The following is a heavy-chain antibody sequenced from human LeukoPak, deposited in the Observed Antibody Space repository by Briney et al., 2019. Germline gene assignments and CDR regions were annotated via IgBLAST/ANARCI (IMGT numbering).Heavy chain of an antibody. Sequence: ASVKVSCKASGYTFTGYYMHWVRQAPGQGLEWMGRINPNSGGTNYAQKFQGRVTMTRDTSISTAYMELRSLRSDDTAVHYCARETSSGYADYWGQGTLVTVSS. CDR1: GYTFTGYY. V-gene: IGHV1-2*06. J-gene: IGHJ4*02. CDR3: ARETSSGYADY. D-gene: IGHD3-3*01. CDR2: INPNSGGT.